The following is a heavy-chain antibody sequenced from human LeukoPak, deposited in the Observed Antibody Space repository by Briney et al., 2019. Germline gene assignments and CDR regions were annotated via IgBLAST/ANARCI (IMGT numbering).Heavy chain of an antibody. J-gene: IGHJ4*02. CDR1: GSISSYY. CDR2: SYFTGNP. CDR3: AGLRSTVAWASFDY. V-gene: IGHV4-59*08. D-gene: IGHD4-23*01. Sequence: SETLSLTCIVSGSISSYYWTWIRQPPGKGLEWIGHSYFTGNPNYNPSLKSRVTISVDPPKNQFSLKLTSVTAADTAVYYCAGLRSTVAWASFDYWGQGIRVTVSS.